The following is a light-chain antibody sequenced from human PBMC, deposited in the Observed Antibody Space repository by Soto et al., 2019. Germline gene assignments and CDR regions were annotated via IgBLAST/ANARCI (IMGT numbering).Light chain of an antibody. CDR1: QSINNN. CDR2: GIS. J-gene: IGKJ1*01. V-gene: IGKV3-15*01. CDR3: QQYNSYWT. Sequence: DIVLTPSPATLSVSPGESATRSCRSSQSINNNYLAWYQQKPGQAPRLLIYGISTRATGVPARFSGSGSGTEFTLTISSLQPDDFATYYCQQYNSYWTFGQGTKVDIK.